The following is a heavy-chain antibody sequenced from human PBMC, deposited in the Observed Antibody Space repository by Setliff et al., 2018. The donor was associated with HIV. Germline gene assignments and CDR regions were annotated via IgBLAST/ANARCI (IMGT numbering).Heavy chain of an antibody. D-gene: IGHD6-13*01. V-gene: IGHV1-18*01. Sequence: ASVKVSCKASGYIFANYGISWVRQAPGQGLEWMGWISAYSGNTKYAQKLQGRVTMTTDTSTSTAYMELWSLRSDDTAVYYCARDWVAAAGVMGDYWGQGTLVTVSS. CDR2: ISAYSGNT. J-gene: IGHJ4*02. CDR1: GYIFANYG. CDR3: ARDWVAAAGVMGDY.